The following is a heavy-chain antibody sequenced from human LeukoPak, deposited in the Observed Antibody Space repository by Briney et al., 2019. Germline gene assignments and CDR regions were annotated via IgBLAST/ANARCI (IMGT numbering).Heavy chain of an antibody. V-gene: IGHV4-59*08. CDR2: VDFRGYT. CDR1: GGFIRSYY. D-gene: IGHD2-2*01. Sequence: RSETLSLMCSVWGGFIRSYYGRWMRQPPGKGLEWIGYVDFRGYTNHNPSLKSRVSISVEPSQNQFSQKLNPVPAADTAVYYCARGSAVPAAFLGSLGSALYYYYMDVWGKGTTVTVSS. J-gene: IGHJ6*03. CDR3: ARGSAVPAAFLGSLGSALYYYYMDV.